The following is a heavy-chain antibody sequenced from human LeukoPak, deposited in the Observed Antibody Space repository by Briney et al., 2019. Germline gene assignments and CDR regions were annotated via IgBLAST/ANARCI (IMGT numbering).Heavy chain of an antibody. J-gene: IGHJ4*02. Sequence: SETLSLTCAVYGGSFSGYYWSWMRQPPGKGLEWIGEINHSGSTNYNPSLKSRVTISVDTSKNQFSLKLSSVTAADTAVYYCARVLSKSSWYLDYWGQGTLVTVSS. D-gene: IGHD6-13*01. V-gene: IGHV4-34*01. CDR1: GGSFSGYY. CDR3: ARVLSKSSWYLDY. CDR2: INHSGST.